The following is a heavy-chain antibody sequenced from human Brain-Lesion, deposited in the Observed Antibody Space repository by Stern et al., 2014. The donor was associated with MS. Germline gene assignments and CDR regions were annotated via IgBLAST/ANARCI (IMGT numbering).Heavy chain of an antibody. Sequence: EDQLVESGGGLLQPGGSLRLSWAASGFTFSNYWMHWVRQAPGKGLVWVSRVNNDGRRTSYADSVKGRLTMSRDNAKNTLYLQMNSLRVEDTAIYYCARGERWFDSWGQGTLVTVSS. J-gene: IGHJ5*01. CDR2: VNNDGRRT. D-gene: IGHD3-10*01. CDR1: GFTFSNYW. V-gene: IGHV3-74*02. CDR3: ARGERWFDS.